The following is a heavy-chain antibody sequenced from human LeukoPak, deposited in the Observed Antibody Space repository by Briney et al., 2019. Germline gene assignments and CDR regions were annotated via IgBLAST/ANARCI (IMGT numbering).Heavy chain of an antibody. V-gene: IGHV5-51*01. J-gene: IGHJ6*03. Sequence: GESLKISCKHSEYSFPNYCIGWVRQMPGKGLEWMGIIYPDDSDTRYSPSFQGQVTISADKSISTAYLQWSSLKASDTAMYYCARQTSYGSGHMDVWGKGTTVTISS. CDR2: IYPDDSDT. CDR3: ARQTSYGSGHMDV. CDR1: EYSFPNYC. D-gene: IGHD3-10*01.